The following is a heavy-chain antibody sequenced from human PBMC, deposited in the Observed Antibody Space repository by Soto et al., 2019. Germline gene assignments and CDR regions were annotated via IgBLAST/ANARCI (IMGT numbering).Heavy chain of an antibody. Sequence: SETLSLTCAVYGGSFSGYYWSWIRQPPGKGLEWIGEINHSGSTNYNPSLKSRVTISVDTSKNQFSLKLSSVTAADTAAYYCARGASRGYSYGPSDYWGQGTLVTVS. CDR2: INHSGST. J-gene: IGHJ4*02. CDR1: GGSFSGYY. V-gene: IGHV4-34*01. D-gene: IGHD5-18*01. CDR3: ARGASRGYSYGPSDY.